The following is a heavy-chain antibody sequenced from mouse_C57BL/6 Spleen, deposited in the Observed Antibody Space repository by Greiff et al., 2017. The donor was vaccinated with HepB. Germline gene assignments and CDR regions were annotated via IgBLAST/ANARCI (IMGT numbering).Heavy chain of an antibody. V-gene: IGHV5-17*01. CDR2: ISSGSSTI. J-gene: IGHJ2*01. CDR3: AREYYYYGSSYPHFDY. CDR1: GFTFSDYG. D-gene: IGHD1-1*01. Sequence: DVHLVESGGGLVKPGGSLKLSCAASGFTFSDYGMHWVRQAPEKGLEWVAYISSGSSTIYYADTVKGRFTISRDNAKNTLFLQMTSLRSEDTAMYYCAREYYYYGSSYPHFDYWGQGTTLTVSS.